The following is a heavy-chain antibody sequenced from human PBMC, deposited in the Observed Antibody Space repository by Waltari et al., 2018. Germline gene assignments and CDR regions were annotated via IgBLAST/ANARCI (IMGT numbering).Heavy chain of an antibody. CDR1: GGTFSSYA. D-gene: IGHD5-12*01. J-gene: IGHJ3*02. Sequence: QVQLVQSGAEVKKPGSSVKVSCKASGGTFSSYAISWVRQAPGQGLEWMGRIIPSFGKANNGQKFQGRVTITADKSTSTAYMELSSLRSEDTAVYYCARGAHSGYDLDAFDIWGQGTMVTVSS. CDR3: ARGAHSGYDLDAFDI. V-gene: IGHV1-69*04. CDR2: IIPSFGKA.